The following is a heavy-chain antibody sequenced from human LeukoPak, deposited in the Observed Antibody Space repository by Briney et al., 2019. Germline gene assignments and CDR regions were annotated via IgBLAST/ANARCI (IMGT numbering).Heavy chain of an antibody. CDR2: INPRDISA. CDR3: ARDPLDSSGYFVPFDY. J-gene: IGHJ4*02. D-gene: IGHD3-22*01. Sequence: ASVKVSCKATGYKFTKFYMHWVRQAPGQGLEWMGIINPRDISASYAQKFQGRVTMTRDMSTNTVYMELSSLRSEGTAVYYCARDPLDSSGYFVPFDYWGQGTLVTVSS. CDR1: GYKFTKFY. V-gene: IGHV1-46*01.